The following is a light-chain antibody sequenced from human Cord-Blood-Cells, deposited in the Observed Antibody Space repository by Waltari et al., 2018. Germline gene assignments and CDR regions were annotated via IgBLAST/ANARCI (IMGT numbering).Light chain of an antibody. Sequence: QSVLTQPPSASGTPGQRVTISCSGRSSNIGSNTVNWYQQLPGTAPKLLIYSNKQRPAGVPDRVSGYKSVSSASLGRSGLQSEDEADYYCAAWGASLNGWVFGGGAKLTVL. CDR3: AAWGASLNGWV. J-gene: IGLJ3*02. V-gene: IGLV1-44*01. CDR2: SNK. CDR1: SSNIGSNT.